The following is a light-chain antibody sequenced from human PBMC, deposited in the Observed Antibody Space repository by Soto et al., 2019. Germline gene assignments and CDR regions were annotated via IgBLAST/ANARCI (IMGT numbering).Light chain of an antibody. V-gene: IGKV3D-20*02. CDR3: QQRSNWPWT. CDR1: QSVSSSY. J-gene: IGKJ1*01. Sequence: EIVLTQSPRTLSLSPGERAPLSCRASQSVSSSYLAWYQQKPGQAPRLLIYGASSRATGTPARFSGSGSGTDFTLTISSLEPEDFALYYCQQRSNWPWTFGQGTKV. CDR2: GAS.